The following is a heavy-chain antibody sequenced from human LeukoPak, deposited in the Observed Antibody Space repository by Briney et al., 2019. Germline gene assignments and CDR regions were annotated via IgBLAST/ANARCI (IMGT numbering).Heavy chain of an antibody. CDR3: ARDRSTIRGVAYFDY. CDR1: GYTFTSYA. J-gene: IGHJ4*02. D-gene: IGHD3-10*01. Sequence: ASVKVSCKASGYTFTSYAMNWVRQAPGQGLEWMGWMNPNSGNTGYAQKFQGRVTMTRNTSISTAYMELSSLRSEDTAVYYCARDRSTIRGVAYFDYWGQGTLVTVSS. V-gene: IGHV1-8*02. CDR2: MNPNSGNT.